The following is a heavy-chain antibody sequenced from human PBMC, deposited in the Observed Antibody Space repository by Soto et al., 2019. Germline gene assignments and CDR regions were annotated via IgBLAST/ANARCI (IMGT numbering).Heavy chain of an antibody. CDR1: GYTFTGYY. V-gene: IGHV1-2*02. CDR2: INPNSGGT. J-gene: IGHJ4*02. D-gene: IGHD6-19*01. CDR3: ARGSYSSGWFLFDY. Sequence: VASVKVSCKASGYTFTGYYMHWVRQAPGQGLEWMGWINPNSGGTNYAQKFQGRVTMTRDTSISTAYMELSRLRSDDTAVYYCARGSYSSGWFLFDYWGQGTLVTVSS.